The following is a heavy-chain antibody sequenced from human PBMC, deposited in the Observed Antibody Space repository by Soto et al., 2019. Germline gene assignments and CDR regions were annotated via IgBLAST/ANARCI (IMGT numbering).Heavy chain of an antibody. Sequence: GASVKVSCKASGYTFTGYYMHWVRQAPGQGLEWMGWINPNSGGTNYAQKFQGRVTMTRDTSISTAYMELSRLRSDDTAVYYCARVGTGYDYRYYSMDVWGQGTTVTVSS. J-gene: IGHJ6*02. CDR2: INPNSGGT. D-gene: IGHD5-12*01. V-gene: IGHV1-2*02. CDR1: GYTFTGYY. CDR3: ARVGTGYDYRYYSMDV.